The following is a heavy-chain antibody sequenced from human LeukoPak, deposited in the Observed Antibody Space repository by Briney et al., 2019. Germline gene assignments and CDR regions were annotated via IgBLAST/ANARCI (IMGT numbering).Heavy chain of an antibody. CDR3: ARVGRLQSFDAFDI. D-gene: IGHD4-11*01. CDR1: GFPFSYYW. Sequence: PGGSLRLSCAASGFPFSYYWMHWVRQAPGKGLVWVSRIDGDGSSTSYADSVKGQFSISRDNAKNTVYLQMDSLRAEDTAVYYCARVGRLQSFDAFDIWGQGTTVTVSS. J-gene: IGHJ3*02. V-gene: IGHV3-74*01. CDR2: IDGDGSST.